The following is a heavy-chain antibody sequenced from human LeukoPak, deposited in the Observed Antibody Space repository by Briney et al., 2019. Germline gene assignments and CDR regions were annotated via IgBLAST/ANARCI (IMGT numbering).Heavy chain of an antibody. Sequence: GASVTVSCKASGYTFTSYYMHWVRQAPGQGLEWMGIINPSGGSTSYAQKFQGRVTMTRDTSTSTVYMELSSLRSEDTAVYYCARFPNTAMVMGFEYYYYGMDVWGQGTTVTVSS. CDR1: GYTFTSYY. J-gene: IGHJ6*02. CDR3: ARFPNTAMVMGFEYYYYGMDV. CDR2: INPSGGST. V-gene: IGHV1-46*01. D-gene: IGHD5-18*01.